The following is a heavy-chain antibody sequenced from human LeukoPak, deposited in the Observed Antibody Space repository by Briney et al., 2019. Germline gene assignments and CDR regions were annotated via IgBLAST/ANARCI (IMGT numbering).Heavy chain of an antibody. Sequence: ASVKVSCKVSGYTLTELSMHWVRQAPGKGLEWMGGFDPEDGETIYAQKFQGRVTMTEDTSTDTAYMELSSLRSEDTAVYYCARVSWVLNYDILTGYYNPDYYYYYMDVWGKGTTVTISS. CDR2: FDPEDGET. J-gene: IGHJ6*03. V-gene: IGHV1-24*01. D-gene: IGHD3-9*01. CDR1: GYTLTELS. CDR3: ARVSWVLNYDILTGYYNPDYYYYYMDV.